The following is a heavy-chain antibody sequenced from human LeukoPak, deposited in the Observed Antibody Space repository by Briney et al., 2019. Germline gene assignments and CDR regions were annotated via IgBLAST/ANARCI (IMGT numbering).Heavy chain of an antibody. CDR2: ISSSGSTI. Sequence: GGSLRLSCAASGFTFSDYYMSWIRQAPGKGLEWVSYISSSGSTIYYADSVKGRFTISRDNAKNSLYLQVNSLRAEDTAVYYCATTPTGGGQPTDVWGKGTTVTVSS. CDR1: GFTFSDYY. J-gene: IGHJ6*04. D-gene: IGHD2-15*01. V-gene: IGHV3-11*04. CDR3: ATTPTGGGQPTDV.